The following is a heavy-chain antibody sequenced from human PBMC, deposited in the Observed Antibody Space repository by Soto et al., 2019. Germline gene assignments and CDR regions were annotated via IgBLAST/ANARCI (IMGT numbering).Heavy chain of an antibody. CDR3: ARDGRYSYGFDS. CDR2: ISSSSSYI. CDR1: VFTFSSDS. Sequence: GGSLILSCAASVFTFSSDSMNWVRQAPGKGLEWVSSISSSSSYIYYADSVKGRFTISRDNAKNSLYLQMNRRRAEATAVYYGARDGRYSYGFDSWGQGTLVTFSS. D-gene: IGHD5-18*01. V-gene: IGHV3-21*01. J-gene: IGHJ4*02.